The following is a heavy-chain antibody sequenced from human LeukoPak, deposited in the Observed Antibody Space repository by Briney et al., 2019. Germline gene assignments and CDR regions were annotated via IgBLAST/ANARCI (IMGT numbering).Heavy chain of an antibody. CDR1: GFTFSSYS. Sequence: GGSLRLSCAASGFTFSSYSMNWVRQAPGKGLEWVSSIGSSSSYIYYADSVKGRFTISRDNAKNSLYLQMNSLRAEDTAVYYCARDHGGYGGYWGQGTLVTVSS. CDR2: IGSSSSYI. J-gene: IGHJ4*02. D-gene: IGHD5-12*01. CDR3: ARDHGGYGGY. V-gene: IGHV3-21*01.